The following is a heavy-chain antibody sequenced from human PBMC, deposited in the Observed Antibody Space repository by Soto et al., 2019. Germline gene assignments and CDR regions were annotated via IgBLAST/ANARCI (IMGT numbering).Heavy chain of an antibody. CDR2: IKSKTDGGTV. V-gene: IGHV3-15*07. Sequence: PGGSLRLSCAVSGVTLSNVWMNWVRQAPGKGPEWVGRIKSKTDGGTVEYAAPVKDRFTISRDDSENTPYLQMNSLKTEDTAVYYCSHGYYQYFESWGQGT. CDR3: SHGYYQYFES. J-gene: IGHJ4*02. CDR1: GVTLSNVW. D-gene: IGHD5-18*01.